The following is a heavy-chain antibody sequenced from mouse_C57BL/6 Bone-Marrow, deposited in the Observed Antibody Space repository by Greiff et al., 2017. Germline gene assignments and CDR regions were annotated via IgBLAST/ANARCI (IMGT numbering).Heavy chain of an antibody. Sequence: QVQLQQPGAELVMPGASVKLSCKASGYTFTSYWMHWVKQRPGQGLGWIGEIDPSDSYTNYNQKFKGKSTLTVDKSSSTAYMQLSSLTSEDSAVYYCAREARYSNYAMDYWGQGTSVTVSS. CDR1: GYTFTSYW. J-gene: IGHJ4*01. D-gene: IGHD2-5*01. CDR3: AREARYSNYAMDY. CDR2: IDPSDSYT. V-gene: IGHV1-69*01.